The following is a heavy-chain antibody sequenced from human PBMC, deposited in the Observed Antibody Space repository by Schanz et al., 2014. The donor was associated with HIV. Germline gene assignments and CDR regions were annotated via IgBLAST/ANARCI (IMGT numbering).Heavy chain of an antibody. CDR1: GYTFTNYG. CDR2: SSTSNSDT. V-gene: IGHV1-18*01. Sequence: QVQLVQSGTEVKKPGASVKVSCKTSGYTFTNYGVTWVRQAPGQGLTWMGWSSTSNSDTKYTQWLQGRVTMTTDTSTSTAYMELRSLKSDDTALYYCAKAKSPWTFYYYGMDVWGQGTTVTVSS. CDR3: AKAKSPWTFYYYGMDV. J-gene: IGHJ6*02.